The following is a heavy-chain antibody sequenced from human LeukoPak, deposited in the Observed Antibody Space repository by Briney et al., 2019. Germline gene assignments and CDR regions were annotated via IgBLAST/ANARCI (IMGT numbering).Heavy chain of an antibody. Sequence: GGSLRLSCAASGLTFSSYAMHRVRQAPGKGLEYVSAISSNGGSTYYANSVKGGFTISRDNSKNTLYLQMDSLRAEDMAVYYGARGRAVAGTVLDYWGQGTLVTVSS. V-gene: IGHV3-64*01. J-gene: IGHJ4*02. CDR2: ISSNGGST. CDR1: GLTFSSYA. CDR3: ARGRAVAGTVLDY. D-gene: IGHD6-19*01.